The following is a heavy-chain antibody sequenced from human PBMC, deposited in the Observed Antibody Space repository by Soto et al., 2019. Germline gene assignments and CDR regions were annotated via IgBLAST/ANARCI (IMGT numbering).Heavy chain of an antibody. D-gene: IGHD1-1*01. J-gene: IGHJ6*02. CDR1: GGTFGNSG. CDR2: IMPIFPTP. CDR3: ARDKDRQQIGGNDYYGMDV. V-gene: IGHV1-69*12. Sequence: QVQLVQSGAEVKKPGSSVTVSCKASGGTFGNSGISWVRQAPGQGLEWMGGIMPIFPTPDYAQKFQGRVTITADESTSTAYMELTSLRSEDTAVYYCARDKDRQQIGGNDYYGMDVWGQGTTVTV.